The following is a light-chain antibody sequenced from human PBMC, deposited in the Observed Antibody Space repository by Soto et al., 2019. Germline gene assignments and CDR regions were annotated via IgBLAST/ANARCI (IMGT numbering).Light chain of an antibody. V-gene: IGKV1-39*01. J-gene: IGKJ3*01. CDR3: QQSYSVPFT. Sequence: DTQMTQSPSSLSASVGDRVTITCRASQNINIYVNWYQQKPGGAPKLLIYAASTLQTGVPLRFSGSGSGTDFTLTISSLQAEDFAIYYCQQSYSVPFTFGPGTRV. CDR2: AAS. CDR1: QNINIY.